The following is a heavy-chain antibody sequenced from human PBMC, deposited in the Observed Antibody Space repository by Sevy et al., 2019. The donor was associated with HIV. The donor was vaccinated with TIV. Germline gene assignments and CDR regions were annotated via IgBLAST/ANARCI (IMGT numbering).Heavy chain of an antibody. CDR1: GYTFTSYY. CDR2: INPSGGST. J-gene: IGHJ4*02. V-gene: IGHV1-46*01. D-gene: IGHD4-17*01. CDR3: ARDPDSHDYGGNSCGFDY. Sequence: ASVKVSCKASGYTFTSYYMHWVRQAPGQGLEWMGIINPSGGSTSYAQKFQGRVTMTRDTSTSTVYMELSSLRSEDTAVYYCARDPDSHDYGGNSCGFDYWGQGTLVTVSS.